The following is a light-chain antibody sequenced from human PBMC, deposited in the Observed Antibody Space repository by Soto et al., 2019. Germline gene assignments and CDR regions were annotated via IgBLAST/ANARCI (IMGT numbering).Light chain of an antibody. V-gene: IGLV1-44*01. CDR1: SYNIGSNP. Sequence: QSVLTQPPSASGTPGQRVTISCSGSSYNIGSNPVNWYQHLPGTAPKLLIYNNNQRPSGVPDRFSGSKSGTSASLAISGLQSEDEADYYCAAWDDSLNGRGVFGGGTKVTVL. CDR2: NNN. J-gene: IGLJ2*01. CDR3: AAWDDSLNGRGV.